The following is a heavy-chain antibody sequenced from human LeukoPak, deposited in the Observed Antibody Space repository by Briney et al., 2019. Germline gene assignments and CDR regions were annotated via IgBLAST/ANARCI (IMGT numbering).Heavy chain of an antibody. J-gene: IGHJ5*02. V-gene: IGHV4-38-2*02. CDR1: GYSISGGYY. D-gene: IGHD3-3*01. CDR3: AREPLLDFWSGFWFDP. Sequence: SETLSLTCTVSGYSISGGYYWGWIRQPPGKGLEWIGSIYHSGSTYYNPSLKSRATISVDTSKNQFSLKLSSVTAADTAVYYCAREPLLDFWSGFWFDPWGQGTLVTVSS. CDR2: IYHSGST.